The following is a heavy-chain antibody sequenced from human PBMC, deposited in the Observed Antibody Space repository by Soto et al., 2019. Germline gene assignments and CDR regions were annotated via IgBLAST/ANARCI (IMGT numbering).Heavy chain of an antibody. D-gene: IGHD5-12*01. Sequence: ASVKVSCKASGGTFSSYAISWVRQAPGQGLEWMGGIIPIFGTANYAQKFQGRVTITADESTSTAYMELSSLRSEDTAVYYCARVVMVATPADYYYGMDVWGQGTTVTVSS. J-gene: IGHJ6*02. CDR1: GGTFSSYA. V-gene: IGHV1-69*13. CDR3: ARVVMVATPADYYYGMDV. CDR2: IIPIFGTA.